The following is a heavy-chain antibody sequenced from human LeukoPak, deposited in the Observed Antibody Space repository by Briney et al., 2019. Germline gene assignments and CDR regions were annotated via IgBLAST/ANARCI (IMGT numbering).Heavy chain of an antibody. Sequence: MSGESLKISLQGFGYPFTTSWIGWVRQLPGKGLEWTAIIYAGNSDANYSPSFQGQATISTYRSISTACLHWSSLKASDTAIYYCAIINHPDGRVYWGQGTLVTVSS. J-gene: IGHJ4*02. CDR1: GYPFTTSW. CDR2: IYAGNSDA. V-gene: IGHV5-51*01. CDR3: AIINHPDGRVY. D-gene: IGHD5-24*01.